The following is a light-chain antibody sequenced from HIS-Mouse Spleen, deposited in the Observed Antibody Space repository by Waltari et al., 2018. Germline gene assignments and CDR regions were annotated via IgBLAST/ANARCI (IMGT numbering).Light chain of an antibody. CDR1: SSDVGGYNY. J-gene: IGLJ2*01. CDR3: SSYTSSSTLVV. Sequence: QSALTQPASVSGSPGQSITISCTGTSSDVGGYNYVSWYQQHPGQAPKLMIYEVSHRPSGVSNRFSGSKSGNTASLTISGLQAEDEADYYCSSYTSSSTLVVFGGGTKLTVL. V-gene: IGLV2-14*01. CDR2: EVS.